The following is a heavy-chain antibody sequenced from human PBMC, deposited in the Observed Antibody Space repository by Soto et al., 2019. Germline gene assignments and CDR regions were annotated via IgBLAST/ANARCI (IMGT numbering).Heavy chain of an antibody. V-gene: IGHV4-34*01. J-gene: IGHJ4*02. CDR3: ARARYSGYSYDVFDY. D-gene: IGHD5-18*01. Sequence: SETLSLTCAVYGGSFSGYYWSWIRQPPGEGLEWIGEINHSGSTNYNPSLKSRVTISVDTSKNQFSLKLSSVTAADTAVYYCARARYSGYSYDVFDYWGQGTLVTVSS. CDR2: INHSGST. CDR1: GGSFSGYY.